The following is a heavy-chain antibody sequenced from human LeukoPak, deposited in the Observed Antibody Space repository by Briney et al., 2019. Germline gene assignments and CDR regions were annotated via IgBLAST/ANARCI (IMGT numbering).Heavy chain of an antibody. CDR2: VYHSGST. V-gene: IGHV4-39*01. D-gene: IGHD3-16*02. Sequence: PSETLSLTCTVSGDSISSSSYYWGWIRQPPGKGLEWIGSVYHSGSTYHTPSLKSRVTISVDTSNNRFSLKLNSVTAADTAVYYCARQSWRSDRNYVDYWGQGTLVIVSS. J-gene: IGHJ4*02. CDR1: GDSISSSSYY. CDR3: ARQSWRSDRNYVDY.